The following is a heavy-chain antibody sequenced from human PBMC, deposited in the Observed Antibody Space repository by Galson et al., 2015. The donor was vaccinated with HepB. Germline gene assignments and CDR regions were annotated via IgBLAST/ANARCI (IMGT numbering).Heavy chain of an antibody. CDR2: IIPILGIA. V-gene: IGHV1-69*04. J-gene: IGHJ4*02. Sequence: SVKVSCKASGGTLSSYTISWVRQAPGQGLEWMGRIIPILGIANYAQKSQGRVTITADKSTSTAYMELSSLRSEDTAVYYCAKDTNLRYDFWSGYHDYWGQGTLVTVSS. CDR1: GGTLSSYT. CDR3: AKDTNLRYDFWSGYHDY. D-gene: IGHD3-3*01.